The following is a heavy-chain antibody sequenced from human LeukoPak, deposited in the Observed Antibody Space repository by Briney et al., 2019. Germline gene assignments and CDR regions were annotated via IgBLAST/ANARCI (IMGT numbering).Heavy chain of an antibody. CDR3: ARDLGSSSHYYHPWFDP. D-gene: IGHD3-22*01. CDR1: GYTFTDYY. V-gene: IGHV1-2*02. CDR2: INPNSGGT. J-gene: IGHJ5*02. Sequence: ASVKVSCKASGYTFTDYYMHWVRQAPGQGLEWMGWINPNSGGTNYAQKFQGRVTMTRDTSISTAYMELNRLRSDDTAVYYCARDLGSSSHYYHPWFDPWGQGTLVSVSS.